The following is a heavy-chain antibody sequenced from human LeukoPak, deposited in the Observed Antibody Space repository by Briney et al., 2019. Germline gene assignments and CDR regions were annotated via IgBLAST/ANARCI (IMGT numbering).Heavy chain of an antibody. CDR1: GDTFNNYA. CDR3: AKTYDSSGYSPWGFDY. V-gene: IGHV1-69*06. Sequence: SVKVSCKASGDTFNNYAISWVRQAPGQGLEWMGGIIPIFGTANYAQKFQGRVTITADKSTSTAYMELSSLRSEDTAVYYCAKTYDSSGYSPWGFDYWGQGTLVTVSS. CDR2: IIPIFGTA. J-gene: IGHJ4*02. D-gene: IGHD3-22*01.